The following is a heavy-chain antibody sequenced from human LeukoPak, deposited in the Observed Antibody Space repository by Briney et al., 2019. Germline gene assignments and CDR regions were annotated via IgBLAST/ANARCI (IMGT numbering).Heavy chain of an antibody. V-gene: IGHV3-20*04. D-gene: IGHD4-17*01. CDR2: INWNGGST. CDR3: AREVPGDYGDYEGYYYYMDV. J-gene: IGHJ6*03. CDR1: GFTFDDYG. Sequence: GGSLRRYCAASGFTFDDYGMSWVRQAPGKGLEWVSGINWNGGSTGYADSVKGRFTISRDNAKNSLYLQMNSLRAEDTALYYCAREVPGDYGDYEGYYYYMDVWGKGTTVTVSS.